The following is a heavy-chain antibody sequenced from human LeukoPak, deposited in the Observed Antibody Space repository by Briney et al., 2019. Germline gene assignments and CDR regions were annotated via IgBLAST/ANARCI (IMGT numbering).Heavy chain of an antibody. Sequence: GGSLRLSCAASGFTFSSYWMSWVRQAPGKGLEWVANIKQDGSEKYYVDSVKGRFTISRDNAKNSLYLQMNSLRAEDTAVYYCARDGRGAVAGKAYYYMDVWGKGTTVTVSS. CDR3: ARDGRGAVAGKAYYYMDV. J-gene: IGHJ6*03. CDR2: IKQDGSEK. CDR1: GFTFSSYW. D-gene: IGHD6-19*01. V-gene: IGHV3-7*01.